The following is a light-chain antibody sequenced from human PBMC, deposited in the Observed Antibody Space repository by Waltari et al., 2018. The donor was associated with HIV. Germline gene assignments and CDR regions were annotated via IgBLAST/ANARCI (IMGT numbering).Light chain of an antibody. V-gene: IGLV3-1*01. CDR2: QDN. CDR3: QAWDSGTGVV. J-gene: IGLJ2*01. Sequence: SYELTQPPSVSVSPGQTGSITCSGDKLGQKYVCWYQQRPGQSPVLVISQDNKRPSGIPERFFGSNSRNTAPLTISGTLTTDEADYYCQAWDSGTGVVFGGGTKLSVL. CDR1: KLGQKY.